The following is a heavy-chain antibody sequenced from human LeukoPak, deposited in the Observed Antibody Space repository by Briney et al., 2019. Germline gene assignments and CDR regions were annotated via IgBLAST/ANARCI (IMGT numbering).Heavy chain of an antibody. CDR3: ARAYCSSTSCNWFDP. CDR2: IKGDGNEG. J-gene: IGHJ5*02. Sequence: PGGSLRLSCAASEFTFSYYWMSWVRQAPGKGLEWVANIKGDGNEGYYVDSVKGRFTISRDNAKNSVYLQMNSLRVEDTAVYYCARAYCSSTSCNWFDPWGQGTLVTVSS. D-gene: IGHD2-2*01. CDR1: EFTFSYYW. V-gene: IGHV3-7*01.